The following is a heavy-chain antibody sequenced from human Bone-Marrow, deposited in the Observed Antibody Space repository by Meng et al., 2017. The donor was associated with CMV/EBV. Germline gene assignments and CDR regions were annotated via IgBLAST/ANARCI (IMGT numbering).Heavy chain of an antibody. J-gene: IGHJ4*02. CDR2: INPSGGST. CDR3: AREIVRRFPTIFGVVHEYFDY. Sequence: ASVKASCKASGYTFTSYYMHWVRQAPGQGLEWMGIINPSGGSTSYAQKFQGRVTMTRDTSTSTVYMELSSLRSEDTAVYYCAREIVRRFPTIFGVVHEYFDYWGQGTLVTVSS. V-gene: IGHV1-46*01. CDR1: GYTFTSYY. D-gene: IGHD3-3*01.